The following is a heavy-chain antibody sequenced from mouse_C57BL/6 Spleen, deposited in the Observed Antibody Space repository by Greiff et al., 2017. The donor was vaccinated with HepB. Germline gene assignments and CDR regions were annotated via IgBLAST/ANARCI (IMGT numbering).Heavy chain of an antibody. Sequence: QLKQPGAELVKPGASVKLSCKASGYTFTSYWMHWVKQRPGRGLEWMGRIDPTSGGTTYNEKFKSKATLTVDKPSSTAYMKLSSLTSEASAVYYCAREGREIYYGYDGFDYWGQSTTLTVAT. CDR2: IDPTSGGT. CDR1: GYTFTSYW. V-gene: IGHV1-72*01. D-gene: IGHD2-2*01. CDR3: AREGREIYYGYDGFDY. J-gene: IGHJ2*01.